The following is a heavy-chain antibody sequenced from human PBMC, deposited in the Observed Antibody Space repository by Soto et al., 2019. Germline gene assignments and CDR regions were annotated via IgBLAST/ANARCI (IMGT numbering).Heavy chain of an antibody. CDR1: GFTFSSHA. V-gene: IGHV3-23*01. CDR3: AKVSSSGYAGSFDL. D-gene: IGHD6-13*01. J-gene: IGHJ4*02. Sequence: EVQLLESGGGLVQPGGSLRLSCTASGFTFSSHAMTWVRQAPGKGLEWVSGLSDSGISIYYADSVKDRLTISRDNSKNTLYLLIHTLRAEDTAVYYCAKVSSSGYAGSFDLWGQGTLVTVSS. CDR2: LSDSGISI.